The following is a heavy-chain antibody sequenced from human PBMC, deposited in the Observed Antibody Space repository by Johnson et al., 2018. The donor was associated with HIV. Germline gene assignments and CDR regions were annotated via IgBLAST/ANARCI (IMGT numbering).Heavy chain of an antibody. D-gene: IGHD3-3*01. J-gene: IGHJ3*02. V-gene: IGHV3-30*02. CDR3: AKLTIFGVVPPNEGDAFDI. Sequence: QLVAFIRYDGSNKYYADSVKGRFTISRDNSKNTLYLQMNSLRAEDTAVYYCAKLTIFGVVPPNEGDAFDIWGQGTMVTVSS. CDR2: IRYDGSNK.